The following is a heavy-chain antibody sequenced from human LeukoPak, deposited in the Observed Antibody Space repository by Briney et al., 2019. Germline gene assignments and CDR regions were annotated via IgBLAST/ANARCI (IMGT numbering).Heavy chain of an antibody. CDR3: AKEGFDS. V-gene: IGHV3-23*01. J-gene: IGHJ4*02. CDR2: ISASGGST. CDR1: GFIFSQYS. Sequence: GGSLRLSCAASGFIFSQYSMNWVRQVPGKGLEWVSGISASGGSTYYADSVRGRFTISRDNSKNTLYLQMNSLRAEDTAVYYCAKEGFDSWGQGTLVTVSS.